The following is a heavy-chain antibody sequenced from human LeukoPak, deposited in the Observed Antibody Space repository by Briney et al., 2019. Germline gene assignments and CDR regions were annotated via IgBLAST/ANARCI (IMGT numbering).Heavy chain of an antibody. CDR3: ARAGGPGYYGSGSDY. V-gene: IGHV4-31*03. D-gene: IGHD3-10*01. J-gene: IGHJ4*02. CDR1: GGSISSGGYY. Sequence: SETLSLTCTVSGGSISSGGYYWTWIRQHPGKGLEWIGYIYYSGTTYYNPSLKSRVTISVDTSKNQFSLKLSSVTAADTAVYYCARAGGPGYYGSGSDYWGQGTLVTVSS. CDR2: IYYSGTT.